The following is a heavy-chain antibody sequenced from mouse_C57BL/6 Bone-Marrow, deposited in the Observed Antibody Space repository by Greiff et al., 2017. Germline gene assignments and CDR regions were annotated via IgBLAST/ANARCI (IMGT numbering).Heavy chain of an antibody. Sequence: QVQLKESGAELVRPGASVKLSCKASGYTFTDYYINWVKQRPGQGLEWIARIYPGSGNTYYNETFKGKATLTAEKSSSTAYMQLSSLTSEDSAVYFCARKRIVADWGQGTLVTVSA. D-gene: IGHD2-5*01. CDR1: GYTFTDYY. CDR3: ARKRIVAD. CDR2: IYPGSGNT. V-gene: IGHV1-76*01. J-gene: IGHJ3*01.